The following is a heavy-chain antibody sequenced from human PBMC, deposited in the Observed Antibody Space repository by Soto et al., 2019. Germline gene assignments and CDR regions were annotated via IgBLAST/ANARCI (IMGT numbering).Heavy chain of an antibody. CDR3: AREDRDRETGLVPAAIDGMDV. D-gene: IGHD2-2*01. CDR2: IIPIFGIG. J-gene: IGHJ6*02. CDR1: GGTFSRYS. Sequence: QVQLVQSGAEVKKPGSSVKVSCKASGGTFSRYSITWVRQAPGHELEWIGRIIPIFGIGSYAQKFQGRVTITADESTSTAYMELSSLRSDDMAVYYCAREDRDRETGLVPAAIDGMDVWGQGTTVTVSS. V-gene: IGHV1-69*08.